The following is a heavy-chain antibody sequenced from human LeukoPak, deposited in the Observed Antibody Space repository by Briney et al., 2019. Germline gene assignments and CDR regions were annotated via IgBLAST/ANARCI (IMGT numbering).Heavy chain of an antibody. V-gene: IGHV4-4*07. Sequence: PSETLSLTCTVSGGSISSYYWSWIRQPARKGLEWIGRIYTSGSTNYNPSLKSRVTMSVDTSKNQFSLKLSSVTAADTAVYYCARVLGHYDSSGYPNWFDPWGQGTLVTVSS. CDR1: GGSISSYY. CDR3: ARVLGHYDSSGYPNWFDP. CDR2: IYTSGST. J-gene: IGHJ5*02. D-gene: IGHD3-22*01.